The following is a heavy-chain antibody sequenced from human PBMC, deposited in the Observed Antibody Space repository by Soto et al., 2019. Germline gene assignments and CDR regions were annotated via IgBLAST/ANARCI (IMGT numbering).Heavy chain of an antibody. V-gene: IGHV4-59*01. J-gene: IGHJ6*02. CDR3: AREPGELDVNYYGMDV. D-gene: IGHD3-10*01. CDR2: IYYSGST. CDR1: GGSISSYY. Sequence: PSETLSLTCTVSGGSISSYYWSWIRQPPGKGLEWIGYIYYSGSTNYNPSLKSRVTISVDTSKNQFSLKLSSVTAADTAVYYCAREPGELDVNYYGMDVWGQGTTVTVSS.